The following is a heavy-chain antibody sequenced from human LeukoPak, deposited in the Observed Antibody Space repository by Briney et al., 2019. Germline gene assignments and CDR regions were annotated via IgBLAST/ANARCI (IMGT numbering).Heavy chain of an antibody. V-gene: IGHV4-59*02. CDR2: IYYRGNT. CDR3: ARAGNNWSFDY. D-gene: IGHD1-1*01. J-gene: IGHJ4*02. Sequence: SETLSLTCTVSGDSVSTYYWSWIRQPPGKGLEWIGYIYYRGNTNYNPSLKSRVTMAVDTSKNQFSLKVSSVTAADTAVYYCARAGNNWSFDYWGQGTLVTVSS. CDR1: GDSVSTYY.